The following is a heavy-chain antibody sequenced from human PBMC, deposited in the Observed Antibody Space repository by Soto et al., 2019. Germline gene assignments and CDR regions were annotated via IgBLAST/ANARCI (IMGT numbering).Heavy chain of an antibody. Sequence: SETLSLTCTVSGGSISSYYWSWIRQTPGKGLEWIGYIYYSGSTNYNPSLKSRVTISVDTSKNQFSLKLTSVTAADTAVYYCATTGKQWQINIWGQGTTVTVSS. CDR2: IYYSGST. D-gene: IGHD6-19*01. J-gene: IGHJ3*02. CDR1: GGSISSYY. CDR3: ATTGKQWQINI. V-gene: IGHV4-59*01.